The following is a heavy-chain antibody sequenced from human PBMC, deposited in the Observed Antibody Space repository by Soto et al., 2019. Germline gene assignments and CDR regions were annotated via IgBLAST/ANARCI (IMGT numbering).Heavy chain of an antibody. J-gene: IGHJ4*01. D-gene: IGHD5-18*01. CDR3: AKNVGSVTHRYPIDF. CDR2: IGGGGSST. CDR1: GFTFSSHA. Sequence: GALRLSCAASGFTFSSHAMSWVRQAPGKGLEWVSAIGGGGSSTYHAHSVKGRFTISRDNSKNTLYLQMNGLRAEDTAVYYCAKNVGSVTHRYPIDFWGKGTPVTVSS. V-gene: IGHV3-23*01.